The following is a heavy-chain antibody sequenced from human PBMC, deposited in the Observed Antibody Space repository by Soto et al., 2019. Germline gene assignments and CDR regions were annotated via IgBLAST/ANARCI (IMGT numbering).Heavy chain of an antibody. CDR3: AMVDVYVTPSPQDV. Sequence: QVQLVQSGAEVKNPGASVKVSCKASGYTFTRYGIGWARQAPGQGLEWMGWINTYNGNTHYAQNVQGRVTLTTDTSRSTAYMELRSLRSNDTAIYYCAMVDVYVTPSPQDVWGQGATVIVSS. J-gene: IGHJ6*02. V-gene: IGHV1-18*01. D-gene: IGHD3-16*01. CDR1: GYTFTRYG. CDR2: INTYNGNT.